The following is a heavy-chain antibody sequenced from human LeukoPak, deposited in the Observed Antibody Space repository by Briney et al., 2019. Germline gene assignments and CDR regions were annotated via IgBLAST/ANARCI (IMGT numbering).Heavy chain of an antibody. CDR1: GFTFLTYT. CDR3: ARGRHPYSATRSDWFDP. V-gene: IGHV3-21*01. CDR2: ISGSSGYI. J-gene: IGHJ5*02. D-gene: IGHD6-13*01. Sequence: PGGSLRLSCAASGFTFLTYTMNWVRQAPGKGLEWVSSISGSSGYIYHADSVKGRFTVSRDNAKNSLYLQMNSLRAEDTAVYYCARGRHPYSATRSDWFDPWGQGTLVTVSS.